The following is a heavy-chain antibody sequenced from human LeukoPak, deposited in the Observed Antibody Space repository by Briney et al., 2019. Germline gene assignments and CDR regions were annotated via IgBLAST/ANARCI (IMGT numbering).Heavy chain of an antibody. CDR3: ARVTTIAVAGVVPDYFGY. J-gene: IGHJ4*02. CDR2: INLNSGGT. D-gene: IGHD6-19*01. V-gene: IGHV1-2*06. CDR1: GYTFTGYY. Sequence: ASVKVSCKASGYTFTGYYMHWVRQAPGQGLEWMGRINLNSGGTNYAQKFQGRVTMTRDTSISTAYMELIRLTSDDTAVYYCARVTTIAVAGVVPDYFGYWGRGTLVTVSS.